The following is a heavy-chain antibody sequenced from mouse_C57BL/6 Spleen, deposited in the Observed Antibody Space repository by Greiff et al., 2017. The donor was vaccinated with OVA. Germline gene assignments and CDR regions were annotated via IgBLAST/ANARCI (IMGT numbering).Heavy chain of an antibody. CDR2: LWWNDDK. D-gene: IGHD2-1*01. J-gene: IGHJ2*01. CDR3: AQMDLLTYFDY. Sequence: QVTLKVSGPGILQPSQTLSLTCSFSGFSLSTSNMGIGWIRQPSGKGLEWLAHLWWNDDKYYNPSLQSRLTISKDTSNNQVCLKITSVDTADTATYYCAQMDLLTYFDYWGQGTTLTVSS. CDR1: GFSLSTSNMG. V-gene: IGHV8-5*01.